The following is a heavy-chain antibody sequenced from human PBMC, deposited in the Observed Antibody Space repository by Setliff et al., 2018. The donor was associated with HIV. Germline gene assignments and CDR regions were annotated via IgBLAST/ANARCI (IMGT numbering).Heavy chain of an antibody. Sequence: RASVKVSCKASGYTFTSYYMHWVRQAPGQGLEWMGIINPSGGSTSYAQKFQGRVTMTRDTSTSTVYMELSSLRSEDTAVYYCARDTYYNFWSGLEDYYYYMDVWGKGTTVTVSS. J-gene: IGHJ6*03. V-gene: IGHV1-46*01. CDR3: ARDTYYNFWSGLEDYYYYMDV. CDR2: INPSGGST. CDR1: GYTFTSYY. D-gene: IGHD3-3*01.